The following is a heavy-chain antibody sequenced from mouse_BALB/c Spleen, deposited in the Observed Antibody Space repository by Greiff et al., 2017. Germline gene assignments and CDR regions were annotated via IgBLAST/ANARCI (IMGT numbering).Heavy chain of an antibody. J-gene: IGHJ2*01. Sequence: EVQLQESGPGLVKPSQSLSLTCTVTGYSITSDYAWNWIRQFPGNKLEWMGYISYSGSTSYNPSLKSRISITRDTSKNQFFLQLNSVTTEDTATYYCATRDYFDYWGQGTTLTVSS. CDR1: GYSITSDYA. V-gene: IGHV3-2*02. CDR3: ATRDYFDY. CDR2: ISYSGST.